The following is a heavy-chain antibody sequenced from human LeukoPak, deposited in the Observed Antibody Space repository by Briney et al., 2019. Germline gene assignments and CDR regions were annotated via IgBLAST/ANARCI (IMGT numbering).Heavy chain of an antibody. CDR2: INQNGSET. CDR1: GFTFSTYW. V-gene: IGHV3-7*01. Sequence: GGSLRLSCAASGFTFSTYWMTWVRQAPGKGLEWVANINQNGSETYYVDSVKGRFTISRDNAKNSLYLQMNSLRVEDMAVYYCARKKYYYDTSTYGWFDPWGQGISVTVSS. CDR3: ARKKYYYDTSTYGWFDP. J-gene: IGHJ5*02. D-gene: IGHD3-22*01.